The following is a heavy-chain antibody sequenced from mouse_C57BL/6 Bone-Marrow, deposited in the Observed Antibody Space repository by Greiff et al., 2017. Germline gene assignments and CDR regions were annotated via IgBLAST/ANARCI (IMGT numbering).Heavy chain of an antibody. CDR1: GYTFTDYY. CDR2: INPYNGGT. D-gene: IGHD1-1*01. V-gene: IGHV1-19*01. CDR3: ARPVAPKNYAMDY. Sequence: EVKLMESGPVLVKPGASVKMSCKASGYTFTDYYMNWVKQSHGKSLEWIGVINPYNGGTSYNQKFKGKATLTVDKSSSTAYMELNSLTSEDSAVYYCARPVAPKNYAMDYWGQGTSVTVSS. J-gene: IGHJ4*01.